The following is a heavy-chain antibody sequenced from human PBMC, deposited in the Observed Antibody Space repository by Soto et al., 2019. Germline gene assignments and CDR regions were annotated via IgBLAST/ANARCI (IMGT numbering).Heavy chain of an antibody. Sequence: GESLKISCKGSGYSFTTYWIGWVRQMPGKGLEWMGILYPGDSQIRYSPSFQGQVSISVDKSISTAYLQWSSLKASDTAMYYCTRSKYSTNWNHGIDVWDQGTTVTVSS. J-gene: IGHJ6*02. CDR2: LYPGDSQI. CDR3: TRSKYSTNWNHGIDV. V-gene: IGHV5-51*01. D-gene: IGHD6-13*01. CDR1: GYSFTTYW.